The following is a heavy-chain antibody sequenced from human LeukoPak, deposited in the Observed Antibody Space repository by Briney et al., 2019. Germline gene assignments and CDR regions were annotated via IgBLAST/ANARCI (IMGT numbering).Heavy chain of an antibody. J-gene: IGHJ4*02. Sequence: GGSLRLSCAASGFTFSSYEMNWVRQAPGKGLEWVSYISGSVSDSVSTIYYADSVKGRFTISRDDAKNSLYLQMNSLRAEDTAVYYCARVSRSGWWDDYWGQGTLVTVSS. CDR3: ARVSRSGWWDDY. CDR1: GFTFSSYE. D-gene: IGHD6-19*01. CDR2: ISGSVSDSVSTI. V-gene: IGHV3-48*03.